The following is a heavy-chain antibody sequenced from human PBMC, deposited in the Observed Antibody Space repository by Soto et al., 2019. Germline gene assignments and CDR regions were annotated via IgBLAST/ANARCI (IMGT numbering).Heavy chain of an antibody. CDR1: GFMFGSYW. J-gene: IGHJ4*02. Sequence: EVQLVESGGGLVQPGGALRLSCVVAGFMFGSYWMSWVRQGPGEGLEWVANIKTDGTEKYYVDSVKGRFTISRDNAKNSLYLQMDSLRSEDTAVYYCVPALAGRSVDFSDSCGQGTLVTVSS. CDR2: IKTDGTEK. V-gene: IGHV3-7*03. D-gene: IGHD6-19*01. CDR3: VPALAGRSVDFSDS.